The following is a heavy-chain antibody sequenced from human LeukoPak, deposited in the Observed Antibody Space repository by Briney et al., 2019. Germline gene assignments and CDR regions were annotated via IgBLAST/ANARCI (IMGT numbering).Heavy chain of an antibody. V-gene: IGHV3-23*01. CDR3: AKDLEYSYGYFDY. J-gene: IGHJ4*02. D-gene: IGHD5-18*01. CDR2: ISGRGGST. CDR1: GFTFSSYA. Sequence: GGSLRLSCAASGFTFSSYAMSWVRQAPGKGLEWVSAISGRGGSTYYADSVKGRFTISRDNSKNTLYLQMNSLRAEDTAVYYCAKDLEYSYGYFDYWGQGTLVTVSS.